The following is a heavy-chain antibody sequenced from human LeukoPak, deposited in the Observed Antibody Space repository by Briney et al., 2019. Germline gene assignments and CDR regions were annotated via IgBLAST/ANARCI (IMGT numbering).Heavy chain of an antibody. CDR3: ARDLRWVGVTYYYYGMAV. V-gene: IGHV3-53*04. CDR2: IYSGGNT. D-gene: IGHD1-26*01. J-gene: IGHJ6*02. CDR1: WFTLSINY. Sequence: GGSLRLSYAASWFTLSINYMSYVRQAPGKGREWFSVIYSGGNTYYADSEKGRFTLSRHNSKNTLHLQMNSLRAEDTAVYYCARDLRWVGVTYYYYGMAVWGQGTTVTVYS.